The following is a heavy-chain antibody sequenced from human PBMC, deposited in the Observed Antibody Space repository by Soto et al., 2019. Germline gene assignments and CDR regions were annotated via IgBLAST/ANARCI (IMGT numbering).Heavy chain of an antibody. V-gene: IGHV4-30-2*01. CDR3: ARQGFGPLHGLVDV. D-gene: IGHD3-10*01. J-gene: IGHJ6*02. CDR2: MYHSGST. Sequence: SETLSLTCAVSGGSLSSGGYSWSWIRQPPGKGLEWIGYMYHSGSTYYNPSLKSRVTISIDRSKNQFSLKLSSVTAADTALYYCARQGFGPLHGLVDVWGQGTTVNVSS. CDR1: GGSLSSGGYS.